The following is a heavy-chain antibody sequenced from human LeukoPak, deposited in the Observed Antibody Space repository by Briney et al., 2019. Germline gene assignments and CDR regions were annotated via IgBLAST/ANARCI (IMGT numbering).Heavy chain of an antibody. CDR3: ARDQFGTRLD. D-gene: IGHD1-1*01. V-gene: IGHV3-30*03. Sequence: GGSLRLSCAASGFAFSSNGMHWVRQAPGKGLEWVALISYDGSNKYHADSVKGRFTISRDNSKNTLYLQMNSLRAEDTAVYYCARDQFGTRLDWGQGTLVTVSS. J-gene: IGHJ4*02. CDR2: ISYDGSNK. CDR1: GFAFSSNG.